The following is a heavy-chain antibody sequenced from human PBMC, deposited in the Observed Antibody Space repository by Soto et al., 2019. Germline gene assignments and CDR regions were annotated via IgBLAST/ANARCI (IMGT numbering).Heavy chain of an antibody. CDR3: ARDQYCSSTSCYYGMDV. CDR1: GFTFSSYG. Sequence: GGSLRLSCAASGFTFSSYGMHWVRQAPGKGLEWVAVIWYDGSNKYYADSVKGRFTISRDNSKNTLYLQMNSLRAEDTAVYYCARDQYCSSTSCYYGMDVSAQGTTVPVS. J-gene: IGHJ6*02. D-gene: IGHD2-2*01. CDR2: IWYDGSNK. V-gene: IGHV3-33*01.